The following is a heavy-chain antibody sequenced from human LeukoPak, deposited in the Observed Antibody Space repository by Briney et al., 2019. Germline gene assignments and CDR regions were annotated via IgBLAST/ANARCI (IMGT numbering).Heavy chain of an antibody. CDR3: ARGGYYYDSSGYHFDY. CDR1: GGSISSYY. CDR2: IYTSGST. D-gene: IGHD3-22*01. J-gene: IGHJ4*02. V-gene: IGHV4-4*07. Sequence: SETLSLTCTVSGGSISSYYWSWIWQPAGKGLEWIGRIYTSGSTNYNPSLKSRVTISVDKSKNQFSLKLSSVTAADTAVYYCARGGYYYDSSGYHFDYWGQGTLVTVSS.